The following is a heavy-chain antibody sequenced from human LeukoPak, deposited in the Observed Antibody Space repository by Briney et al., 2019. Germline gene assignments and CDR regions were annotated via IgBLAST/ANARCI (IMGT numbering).Heavy chain of an antibody. CDR1: GYSISSDYY. CDR3: ARARFDI. CDR2: IYHSGST. V-gene: IGHV4-38-2*02. Sequence: PSETLSLTCTVSGYSISSDYYWGWIRQPPGKGLEWIGSIYHSGSTYYNPSLKSRVTISVDTSKNQFSLKLSSVTAADTAVYYCARARFDIWGQGTMVTVSS. J-gene: IGHJ3*02.